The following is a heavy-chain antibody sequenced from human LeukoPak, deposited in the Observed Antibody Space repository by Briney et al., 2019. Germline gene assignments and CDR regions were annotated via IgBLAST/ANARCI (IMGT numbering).Heavy chain of an antibody. Sequence: PGGSLRLSCAASGFTVSSNYMSWVRQAPGKGLEWVSVIYSGGSTYYADSVKGRFTISRDSSKNTLYFQMNSLRAEDTAVYYCAREESGSYYDWGQGTLVTVSS. J-gene: IGHJ4*02. CDR2: IYSGGST. V-gene: IGHV3-53*01. D-gene: IGHD1-26*01. CDR3: AREESGSYYD. CDR1: GFTVSSNY.